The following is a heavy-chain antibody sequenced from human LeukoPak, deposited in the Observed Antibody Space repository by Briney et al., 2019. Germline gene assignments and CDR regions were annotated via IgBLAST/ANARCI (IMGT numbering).Heavy chain of an antibody. CDR1: GGSISSSSYY. J-gene: IGHJ3*02. V-gene: IGHV4-39*01. D-gene: IGHD4-23*01. CDR3: ATYGGNSLGAFDI. CDR2: IYYSGNT. Sequence: SETLSLTCTVSGGSISSSSYYWGWLRQPPGKGLDWIGSIYYSGNTYYNPSLRSLVTISVDTSKNQFSLKLSSVTAADTAVYYCATYGGNSLGAFDIWGQGTMVTVSS.